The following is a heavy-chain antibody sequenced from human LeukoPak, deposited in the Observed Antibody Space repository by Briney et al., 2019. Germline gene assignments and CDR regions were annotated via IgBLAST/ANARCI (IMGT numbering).Heavy chain of an antibody. J-gene: IGHJ4*02. V-gene: IGHV3-21*01. CDR2: ISSSSSYI. CDR1: GFTFSSYS. Sequence: GGSLRLSCAAPGFTFSSYSMNWVRQAPGKGLEWVSSISSSSSYIYYADSVKGRFTISRDNAKNSLHLQMNSLRAEDTAVYYCARDLYSYGYVGDYWGQGTLVTVSS. CDR3: ARDLYSYGYVGDY. D-gene: IGHD5-18*01.